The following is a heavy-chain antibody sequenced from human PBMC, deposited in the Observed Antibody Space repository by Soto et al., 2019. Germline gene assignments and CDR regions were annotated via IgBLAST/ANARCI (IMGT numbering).Heavy chain of an antibody. CDR1: GYTFTSYG. CDR2: ISAYNGNT. CDR3: ARDTAMAREELFDY. J-gene: IGHJ4*02. V-gene: IGHV1-18*01. D-gene: IGHD5-18*01. Sequence: GASVKVSCKASGYTFTSYGISWVRQAPGQGLEWMGWISAYNGNTNYAQKLQGRVTMTTDTSTTTAYMELRSLGSDDTAVYYCARDTAMAREELFDYWGQGTLVTVSS.